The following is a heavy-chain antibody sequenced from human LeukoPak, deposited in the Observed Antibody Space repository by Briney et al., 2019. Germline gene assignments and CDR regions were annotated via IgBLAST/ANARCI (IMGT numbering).Heavy chain of an antibody. V-gene: IGHV1-8*03. CDR2: MNPNSGNT. Sequence: ASVKVSCKASGYTFTSYDINWVRQATGQGLEWMGWMNPNSGNTGYAQKFQGRVTITRNTSISTVYMELSRLRSDDTAVYYCARRYYDSSGYYYYPWGQGTLVTVSS. CDR3: ARRYYDSSGYYYYP. D-gene: IGHD3-22*01. J-gene: IGHJ5*02. CDR1: GYTFTSYD.